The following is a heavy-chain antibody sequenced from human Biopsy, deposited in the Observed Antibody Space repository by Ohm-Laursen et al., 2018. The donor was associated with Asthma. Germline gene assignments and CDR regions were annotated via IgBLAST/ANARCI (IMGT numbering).Heavy chain of an antibody. CDR2: HDHEEGGT. D-gene: IGHD4-17*01. Sequence: ASVKVSCKISGYSLTDLSMHWVRQAPGQGLEWMGGHDHEEGGTVNARRFQGRVTMTEDTSTDTTYMELSSLSSDDTAVYYCASDFPKDYVRYNFQFWGQGTLVTVSS. CDR3: ASDFPKDYVRYNFQF. J-gene: IGHJ4*02. V-gene: IGHV1-24*01. CDR1: GYSLTDLS.